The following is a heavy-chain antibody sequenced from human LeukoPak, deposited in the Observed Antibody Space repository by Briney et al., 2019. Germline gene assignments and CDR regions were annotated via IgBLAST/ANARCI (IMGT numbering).Heavy chain of an antibody. CDR3: VRAHNPGGWFDP. CDR1: GFTFNNYN. J-gene: IGHJ5*02. V-gene: IGHV3-21*01. D-gene: IGHD3-10*01. Sequence: GGSLRLSCATSGFTFNNYNMNWVRQAPGRALEWVSSITSSGTYIFYADSVKGRFTISRDNAKNSLYLQMNSLTGEDTALYYCVRAHNPGGWFDPWGQGTLVTVSS. CDR2: ITSSGTYI.